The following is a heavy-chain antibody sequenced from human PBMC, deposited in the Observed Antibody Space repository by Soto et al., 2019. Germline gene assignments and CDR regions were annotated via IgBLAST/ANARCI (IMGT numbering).Heavy chain of an antibody. Sequence: SVKVSCKASGYTFTSYAISWVRQAPGQGLEWMGCIIPIFGTANYAQKFQGRVTITADESTSTAYMELSSLRSEDTAVYYCARESRPAAKNYYYGMDVGGQGNTVSVSS. J-gene: IGHJ6*02. D-gene: IGHD2-2*01. CDR1: GYTFTSYA. V-gene: IGHV1-69*13. CDR3: ARESRPAAKNYYYGMDV. CDR2: IIPIFGTA.